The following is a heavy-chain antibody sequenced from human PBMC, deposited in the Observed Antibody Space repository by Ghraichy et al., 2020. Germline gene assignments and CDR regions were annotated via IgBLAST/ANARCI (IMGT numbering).Heavy chain of an antibody. CDR1: GVSISSSSYY. V-gene: IGHV4-39*02. Sequence: SETLSLTCTVSGVSISSSSYYWGWIRQPPGKGLEWIGNIYSSGNHYNPSLKSRITISVDTSKNHFSLKLRSVTAADTATYYCERFSDRPVFDIWGQGTTVTVSS. CDR2: IYSSGN. CDR3: ERFSDRPVFDI. J-gene: IGHJ3*02.